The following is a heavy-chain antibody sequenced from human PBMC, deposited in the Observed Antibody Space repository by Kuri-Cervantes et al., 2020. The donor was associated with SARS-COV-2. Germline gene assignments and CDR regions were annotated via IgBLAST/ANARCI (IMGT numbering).Heavy chain of an antibody. V-gene: IGHV1-8*02. J-gene: IGHJ4*02. CDR1: GYTFTGYY. CDR2: VKTNSGNT. Sequence: ASVKVSCKASGYTFTGYYMHWVRQAPGQGLEWMGMVKTNSGNTLYAQIFQGRVTMIRDTSTTTAYMELSSLTSEDTAIYYCYCAPKEGFDSWGQGTLVTVSS. D-gene: IGHD2-21*01. CDR3: YCAPKEGFDS.